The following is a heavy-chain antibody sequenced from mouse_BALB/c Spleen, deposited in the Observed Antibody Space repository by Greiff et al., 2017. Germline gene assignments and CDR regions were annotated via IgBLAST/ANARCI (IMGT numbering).Heavy chain of an antibody. CDR2: ISYSGST. CDR3: ARSEYGNYDYAMDY. D-gene: IGHD2-10*02. Sequence: EVKLLESGPGLVKPSQSLSLTCTVTGYSITSDYAWNWIRQFPGNKLEWMGYISYSGSTSYNPSLKSRISITRDTSKNQFFLQLNSVTTEDTATYYCARSEYGNYDYAMDYWGQGTSVTVSS. J-gene: IGHJ4*01. V-gene: IGHV3-2*02. CDR1: GYSITSDYA.